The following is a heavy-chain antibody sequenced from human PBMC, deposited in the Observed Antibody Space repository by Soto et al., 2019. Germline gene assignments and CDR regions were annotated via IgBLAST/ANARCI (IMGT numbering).Heavy chain of an antibody. J-gene: IGHJ3*02. D-gene: IGHD3-3*01. CDR2: INPATGAA. Sequence: QLHLVQSGAVVKKPGASVTVSCSASGYPVTAYYMHWVRQAPGRGLEWMGGINPATGAAKYTQTFPGRVTMTRDTSPSTVFMELSGLTSVDTAVFFCASGGGVGVAGSAAFDMWGQGTLVTVSS. CDR1: GYPVTAYY. CDR3: ASGGGVGVAGSAAFDM. V-gene: IGHV1-2*02.